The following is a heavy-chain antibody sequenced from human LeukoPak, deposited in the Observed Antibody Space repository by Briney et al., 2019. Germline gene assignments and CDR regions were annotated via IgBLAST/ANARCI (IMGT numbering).Heavy chain of an antibody. J-gene: IGHJ4*02. D-gene: IGHD6-13*01. CDR3: AKDRTSWYYAFDC. Sequence: PGGSLRLSCAASGFTFSSYAMSWVRQAPGKGLEWVSVSSGGGHNTYYADSVRGRFTMSRDNPRNTIYLQMNGLTAEDTAVYYCAKDRTSWYYAFDCWGQGTLVTVSS. V-gene: IGHV3-23*01. CDR2: SSGGGHNT. CDR1: GFTFSSYA.